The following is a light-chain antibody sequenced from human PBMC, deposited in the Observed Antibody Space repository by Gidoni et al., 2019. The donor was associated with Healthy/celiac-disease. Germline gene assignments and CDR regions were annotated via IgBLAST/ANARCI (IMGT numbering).Light chain of an antibody. V-gene: IGKV1-5*01. CDR2: DAS. CDR3: QQYNSYPWT. CDR1: QSISSW. J-gene: IGKJ1*01. Sequence: DIQMTQSPSTLSASVGDRVTITFRASQSISSWLAWYQQKPGKAPKLLIYDASSLESGVPSRFSGSGSGTEFTLTISSLQPDDFATYCCQQYNSYPWTFGQGTKVEIK.